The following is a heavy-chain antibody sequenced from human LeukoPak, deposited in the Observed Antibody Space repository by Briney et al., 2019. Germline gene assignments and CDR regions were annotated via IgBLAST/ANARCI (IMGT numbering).Heavy chain of an antibody. CDR3: ARDQGGVGY. CDR2: ISSSGRTI. D-gene: IGHD3-16*01. J-gene: IGHJ4*02. Sequence: GGSLRLSCAASGFTFSSYEMNWVRQAPGKGLEWVSYISSSGRTIYYEDSVKGRFSISRDNAKNSLYLQMNSLRAEDTAVYYCARDQGGVGYWGQGTLVTVSS. V-gene: IGHV3-48*03. CDR1: GFTFSSYE.